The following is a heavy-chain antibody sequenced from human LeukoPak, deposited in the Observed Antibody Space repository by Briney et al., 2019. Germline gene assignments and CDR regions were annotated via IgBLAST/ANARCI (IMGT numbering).Heavy chain of an antibody. D-gene: IGHD3-10*01. V-gene: IGHV1-46*01. CDR3: ARAPDRTMVRGVIDY. J-gene: IGHJ4*02. CDR2: INPSGGST. CDR1: GHTFTSYY. Sequence: GASVKVSCKASGHTFTSYYMHWVRQAPGQGLEWMGIINPSGGSTSYAQKFQGRVTMTRDTSTSTVYMELSSLRSEDTAVYYCARAPDRTMVRGVIDYWGQGTLVTVSS.